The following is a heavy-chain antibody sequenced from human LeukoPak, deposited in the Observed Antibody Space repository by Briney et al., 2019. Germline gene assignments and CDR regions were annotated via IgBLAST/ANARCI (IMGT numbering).Heavy chain of an antibody. Sequence: PGGSLRLXCAASGFTFSSYAMSWVRQAPGKELEWVSAISGSGGSTYYADSVKGRFTISRDNSKNTLYLQMNSLRAEDTAVYYCAKGLPYDFWSGYVFDYWGQGTLVTVSS. D-gene: IGHD3-3*01. CDR1: GFTFSSYA. V-gene: IGHV3-23*01. J-gene: IGHJ4*02. CDR3: AKGLPYDFWSGYVFDY. CDR2: ISGSGGST.